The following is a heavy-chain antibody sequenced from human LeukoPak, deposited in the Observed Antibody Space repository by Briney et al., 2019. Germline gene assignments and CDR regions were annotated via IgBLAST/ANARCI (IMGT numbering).Heavy chain of an antibody. CDR3: ARGRVGEFVVLLY. D-gene: IGHD2/OR15-2a*01. Sequence: SVKVSCKASGGTFSSYTISWVRQAPGQGLEWMGRIIPILGIANYAQKFQGRVTMTRNTSISTAYMELSSLRSEDTAVYYCARGRVGEFVVLLYWGQGTLVTVSS. V-gene: IGHV1-69*02. CDR2: IIPILGIA. CDR1: GGTFSSYT. J-gene: IGHJ4*02.